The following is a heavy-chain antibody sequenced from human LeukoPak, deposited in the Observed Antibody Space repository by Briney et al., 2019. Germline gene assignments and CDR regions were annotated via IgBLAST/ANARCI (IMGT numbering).Heavy chain of an antibody. V-gene: IGHV3-23*01. Sequence: GGSLRLSCAASDFTFSSSGTTWVRQAPGKGLEWVSTVSSSGENTYYADSVKGRFTISRDNSKKTLDLQMHSLRAEDTAVYYCAKASVWTMVRVVSYFDEWGQGIQVTVSS. CDR3: AKASVWTMVRVVSYFDE. D-gene: IGHD3-10*01. J-gene: IGHJ4*02. CDR2: VSSSGENT. CDR1: DFTFSSSG.